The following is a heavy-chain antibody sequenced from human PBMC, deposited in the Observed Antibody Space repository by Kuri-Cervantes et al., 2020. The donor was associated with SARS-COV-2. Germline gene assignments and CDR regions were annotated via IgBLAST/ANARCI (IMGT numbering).Heavy chain of an antibody. J-gene: IGHJ3*02. D-gene: IGHD5-24*01. CDR2: LDASGST. V-gene: IGHV4-61*09. CDR3: ARDKFEMATIPDAFDI. Sequence: SETLSLTCAVSGVTVSGGTYYWSWIRQPAGKGLEWIGHLDASGSTYYNPSLKSRVTISVDTSKNLFSLKLSSVTAADTAVYYCARDKFEMATIPDAFDIWGQGTMVTVSS. CDR1: GVTVSGGTYY.